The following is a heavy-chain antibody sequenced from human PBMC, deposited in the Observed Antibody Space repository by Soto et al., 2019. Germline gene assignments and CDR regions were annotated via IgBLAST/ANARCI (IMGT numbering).Heavy chain of an antibody. Sequence: QVQLVQSGAEVKKPGASVKVSCKASGYTFTSYGISWVRQAPGQGLEWMGWISAYNGNTNYAQKLQGRVTMTTDTPTSTAYMELRSLRSDDTAVYYCARAGSRLRFLEWTPMDVWGKGTTVTVSS. CDR1: GYTFTSYG. CDR2: ISAYNGNT. J-gene: IGHJ6*04. D-gene: IGHD3-3*01. V-gene: IGHV1-18*01. CDR3: ARAGSRLRFLEWTPMDV.